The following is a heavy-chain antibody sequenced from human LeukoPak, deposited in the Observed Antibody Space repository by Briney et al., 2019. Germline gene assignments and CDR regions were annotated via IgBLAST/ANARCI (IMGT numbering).Heavy chain of an antibody. D-gene: IGHD3-10*01. Sequence: ASVKVSCKVSGYNLTELAVHWVRQAPGKGLEWMGHFDSEDGETIYAQNFQGRVTVTEDTSADTAYMELTSLRSEDTAVYYCATDRITMIRGGRTYFYRGTDAWGQGTTVVVSS. CDR2: FDSEDGET. CDR3: ATDRITMIRGGRTYFYRGTDA. J-gene: IGHJ6*02. V-gene: IGHV1-24*01. CDR1: GYNLTELA.